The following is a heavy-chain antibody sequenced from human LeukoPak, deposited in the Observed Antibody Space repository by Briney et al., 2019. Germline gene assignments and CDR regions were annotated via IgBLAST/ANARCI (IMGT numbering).Heavy chain of an antibody. CDR2: IYPGDSDT. Sequence: GESLKISCKGSGYTFTSYWIGWVRQMPGKGLEWMGIIYPGDSDTRYSPSFQGQVTMSADKSITTAYLQWNSLKASDTAAYYCARLGYCSRGTCYAFDYWGQGTLVTVSS. J-gene: IGHJ4*02. CDR1: GYTFTSYW. V-gene: IGHV5-51*01. D-gene: IGHD2-2*01. CDR3: ARLGYCSRGTCYAFDY.